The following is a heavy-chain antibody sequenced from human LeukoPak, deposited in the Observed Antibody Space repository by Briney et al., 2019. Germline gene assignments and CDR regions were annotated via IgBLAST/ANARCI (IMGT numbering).Heavy chain of an antibody. CDR3: ARGRITMVRGVRRDYYMDV. V-gene: IGHV1-2*02. D-gene: IGHD3-10*01. CDR2: INPNSGGT. CDR1: GYTFTGYY. Sequence: GASVKVSCKASGYTFTGYYMHWVRQAPGQGLEWMGWINPNSGGTNYAQKFQGRVTMTRDTSISTAYMELSRLRSDDTAVYYCARGRITMVRGVRRDYYMDVWGKGTTVTVSS. J-gene: IGHJ6*03.